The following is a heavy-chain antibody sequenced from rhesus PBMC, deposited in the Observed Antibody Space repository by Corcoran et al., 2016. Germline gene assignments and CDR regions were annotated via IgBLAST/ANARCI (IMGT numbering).Heavy chain of an antibody. D-gene: IGHD1-44*02. CDR2: ISYSGST. CDR1: GYSISSGYV. CDR3: AREGSYPNY. Sequence: QLQLQESGPGLVKPSETLSLTCAVSGYSISSGYVWSWIRQPPGKGLDWFGYISYSGSTSYSPSLKSRVTISRDTSKNQFSLKLSSVTAADTGVYYCAREGSYPNYWGQGVLVTVSS. V-gene: IGHV4-122*02. J-gene: IGHJ4*01.